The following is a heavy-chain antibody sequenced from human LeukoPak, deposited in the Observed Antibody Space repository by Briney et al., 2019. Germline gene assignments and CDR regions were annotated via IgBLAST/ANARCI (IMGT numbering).Heavy chain of an antibody. D-gene: IGHD6-13*01. CDR2: ISGSGSST. CDR1: GFTFSSYA. V-gene: IGHV3-23*01. Sequence: GGSLRLSCAASGFTFSSYAMIWVRQAPGKGLEWVSGISGSGSSTYFADSVKGRFTISRDNSKNTLFLQMNSLRAEDTALYYCAKDHCSNCLRDFDYWGQGTLVTVSS. CDR3: AKDHCSNCLRDFDY. J-gene: IGHJ4*02.